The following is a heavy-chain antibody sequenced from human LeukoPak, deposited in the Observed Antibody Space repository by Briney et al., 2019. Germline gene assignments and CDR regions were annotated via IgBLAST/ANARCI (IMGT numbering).Heavy chain of an antibody. V-gene: IGHV1-46*01. Sequence: GASVKVSCKASGYTFTSYYMHWVRQAPGQGLEWMGIINPSGGSTSYAQKFQGRVTMTRDTSTSTVYMELSSLSVEDTAVYYCAKDILKWSCDSWGQGVLVTVSS. CDR1: GYTFTSYY. CDR3: AKDILKWSCDS. D-gene: IGHD2-15*01. J-gene: IGHJ4*02. CDR2: INPSGGST.